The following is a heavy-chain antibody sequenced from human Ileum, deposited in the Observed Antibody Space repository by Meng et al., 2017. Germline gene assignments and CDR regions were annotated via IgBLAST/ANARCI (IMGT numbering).Heavy chain of an antibody. Sequence: SETLSLTCTVSGASMSSRSYYWSWIRQPAGKGLEWIGRIYTSGSTNYNPSLTSRVTMSVDTSRNQFSLKLSYVTAADTAVYYCARFTVVPTALLYYYYGMDVWGQGTTVTVSS. CDR1: GASMSSRSYY. V-gene: IGHV4-61*02. CDR3: ARFTVVPTALLYYYYGMDV. CDR2: IYTSGST. J-gene: IGHJ6*02. D-gene: IGHD2-2*01.